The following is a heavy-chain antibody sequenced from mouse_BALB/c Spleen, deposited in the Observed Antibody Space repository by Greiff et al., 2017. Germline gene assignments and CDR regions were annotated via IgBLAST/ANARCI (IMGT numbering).Heavy chain of an antibody. V-gene: IGHV2-9*02. Sequence: QVQLKESGPGLVAPSQSLSITCTVSGFSLTSYGVHWVRQPPGKGLEWLGVIWAGGSTNYNSALMSRLSISKDNSKSQVFLKMNSLQTDDTAMYYCARDLTTVVPPYAMDYWGQGTSVTVSS. J-gene: IGHJ4*01. D-gene: IGHD1-1*01. CDR3: ARDLTTVVPPYAMDY. CDR1: GFSLTSYG. CDR2: IWAGGST.